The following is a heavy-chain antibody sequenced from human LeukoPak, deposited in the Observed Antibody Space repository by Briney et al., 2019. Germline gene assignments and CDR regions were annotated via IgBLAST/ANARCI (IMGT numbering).Heavy chain of an antibody. D-gene: IGHD6-13*01. CDR1: GGSINDYY. CDR2: IYNSESI. CDR3: ARDRSSSYTRDWSDP. Sequence: SETLSLTCTVSGGSINDYYWRLIRQPAGKGLEWIGRIYNSESINYNPSLKSRVTMSIDTSKNQFSLKLNSVTAADTAVYYCARDRSSSYTRDWSDPWGQGALVTVSS. V-gene: IGHV4-4*07. J-gene: IGHJ5*02.